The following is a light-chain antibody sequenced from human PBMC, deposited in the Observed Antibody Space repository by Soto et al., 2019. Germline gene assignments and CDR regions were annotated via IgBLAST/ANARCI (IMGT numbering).Light chain of an antibody. Sequence: SVLTQPPPVSGAPGPRGTISCTGGSSNNGAGYDVHWYQQLPGTAPKLLIYGNSNRPSGVPDRFSGSKSGTSASLAISGLQAEDEADYYCQSYDSSLSGFYVFGTGTKVTVL. V-gene: IGLV1-40*01. CDR3: QSYDSSLSGFYV. CDR1: SSNNGAGYD. J-gene: IGLJ1*01. CDR2: GNS.